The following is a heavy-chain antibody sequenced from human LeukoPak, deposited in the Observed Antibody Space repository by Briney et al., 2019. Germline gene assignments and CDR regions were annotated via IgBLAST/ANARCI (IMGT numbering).Heavy chain of an antibody. CDR1: GFTFSSHS. Sequence: KSGGSLRLSCAASGFTFSSHSMNWVDQAPGKGLEWVSSISSSSSYIYYADSVKGRFTISRDNAKNSLSLQMNSLRAEDTAVYYCARGQYSGNDLGNWFDPWGQGTLVTVSS. CDR2: ISSSSSYI. V-gene: IGHV3-21*03. J-gene: IGHJ5*02. D-gene: IGHD5-12*01. CDR3: ARGQYSGNDLGNWFDP.